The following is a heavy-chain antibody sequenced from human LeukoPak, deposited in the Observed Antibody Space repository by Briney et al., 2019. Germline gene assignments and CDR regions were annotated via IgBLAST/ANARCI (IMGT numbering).Heavy chain of an antibody. CDR1: GFTFSIYA. J-gene: IGHJ4*02. CDR2: IRFDGTDK. Sequence: GGSLRLSCAASGFTFSIYAIHWVRQAPGKGLEWVAFIRFDGTDKYYADSVKGRFTVSRDNSMNTLYLQMNSLTPEDTAVYYCAGFGGNSDYWGQGALVSVSS. D-gene: IGHD4-23*01. V-gene: IGHV3-30*02. CDR3: AGFGGNSDY.